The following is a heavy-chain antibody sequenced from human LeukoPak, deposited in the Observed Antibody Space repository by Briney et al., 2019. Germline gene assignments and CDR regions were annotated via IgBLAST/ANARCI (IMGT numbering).Heavy chain of an antibody. CDR1: GFTFSSCG. J-gene: IGHJ4*02. D-gene: IGHD1-14*01. CDR2: ISGSGGST. V-gene: IGHV3-23*01. CDR3: AKTPSGNRDY. Sequence: PGGSLRLSCAASGFTFSSCGMHWVRQAPGKGLEWVSAISGSGGSTYYADSVKGRFTISRDNSKNTLYLQMNSLRAEDTAVYYCAKTPSGNRDYWGQGTLVTVSS.